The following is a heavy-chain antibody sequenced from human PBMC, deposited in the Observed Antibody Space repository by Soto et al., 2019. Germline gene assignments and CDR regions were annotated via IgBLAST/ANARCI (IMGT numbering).Heavy chain of an antibody. CDR3: ARDPVGSYYFDD. D-gene: IGHD1-26*01. CDR1: GFTISSSF. J-gene: IGHJ4*02. CDR2: IYTGGST. V-gene: IGHV3-53*01. Sequence: GGSLRLSCAASGFTISSSFMSWVRQAPGKGLEWVSVIYTGGSTYSADSVKGRFTISRDNSKNTLFLQMNSLRAEDTAMYYCARDPVGSYYFDDWGQGTLVTVSS.